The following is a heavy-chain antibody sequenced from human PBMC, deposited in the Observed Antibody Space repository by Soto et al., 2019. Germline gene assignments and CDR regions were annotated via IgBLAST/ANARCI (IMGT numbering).Heavy chain of an antibody. J-gene: IGHJ2*01. CDR2: IYYSGST. CDR1: GGKIGGLGYY. D-gene: IGHD3-9*01. V-gene: IGHV4-39*01. CDR3: ARQESVLRYFDWLLRRWYFDL. Sequence: TQCVRRSVAGGKIGGLGYYRSMIKKPPGKGLEWIGSIYYSGSTYYNPSLKSRVTISVDTSKNQFSLKLSSVTAADTAVYYCARQESVLRYFDWLLRRWYFDLWGRGTLVTVSS.